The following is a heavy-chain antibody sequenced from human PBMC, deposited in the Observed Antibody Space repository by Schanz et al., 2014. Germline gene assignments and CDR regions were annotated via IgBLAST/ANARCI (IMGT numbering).Heavy chain of an antibody. CDR3: ARAKRFGDMDV. J-gene: IGHJ6*02. V-gene: IGHV1-18*01. D-gene: IGHD3-10*01. CDR2: IRPDNGHT. Sequence: QVQLVQSGAEMKKPGASVKVSCKASGYTFTDYGLSWVRQAPGQGLEWLGWIRPDNGHTDYAQKLQGRVTLTTDTSTSTAYMELRNLRSDDTAVYYCARAKRFGDMDVWGQGTTVTVSS. CDR1: GYTFTDYG.